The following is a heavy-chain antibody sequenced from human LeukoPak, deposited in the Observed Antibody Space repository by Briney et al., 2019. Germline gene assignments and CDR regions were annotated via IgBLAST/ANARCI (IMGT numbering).Heavy chain of an antibody. CDR1: GGSISSYY. Sequence: SETLSLTCTVSGGSISSYYWSWIRQPPGKGLEWIGYIFYSGSTNYNPSLKSRVTISVDTSKNQFSLNLSSVTAADTAVYYCARDSPRYDAFDIWGQGTMVTVSS. J-gene: IGHJ3*02. CDR2: IFYSGST. CDR3: ARDSPRYDAFDI. D-gene: IGHD1-1*01. V-gene: IGHV4-59*01.